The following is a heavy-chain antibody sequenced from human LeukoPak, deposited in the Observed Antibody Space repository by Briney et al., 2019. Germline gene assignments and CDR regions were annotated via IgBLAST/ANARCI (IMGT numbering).Heavy chain of an antibody. CDR2: ISSSGSTI. Sequence: GGSLRLSCAASGFTFSDYYMTWIRQAPGKGLEWVSYISSSGSTIYYADSVKGRFTISRGNAKNSLYLQMNSLGAEDTAVYYCARGYDSSGYNWFDPWGQGTLVTVSS. CDR1: GFTFSDYY. V-gene: IGHV3-11*01. CDR3: ARGYDSSGYNWFDP. D-gene: IGHD3-22*01. J-gene: IGHJ5*02.